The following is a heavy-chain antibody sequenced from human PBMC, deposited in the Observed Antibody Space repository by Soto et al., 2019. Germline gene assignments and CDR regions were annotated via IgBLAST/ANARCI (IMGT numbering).Heavy chain of an antibody. CDR1: GFTFSTYA. D-gene: IGHD3-3*01. Sequence: EVQLVESGGGLVQPGGSLTISCAASGFTFSTYAMHWVRQAPGKGLEYVSAISRSGDSTYHADSVKGRFTISRDNSKNTLYLQLGSLRLEDMDVYYCARLGSGLDYWGQGTLVTVSS. CDR3: ARLGSGLDY. J-gene: IGHJ4*02. V-gene: IGHV3-64*07. CDR2: ISRSGDST.